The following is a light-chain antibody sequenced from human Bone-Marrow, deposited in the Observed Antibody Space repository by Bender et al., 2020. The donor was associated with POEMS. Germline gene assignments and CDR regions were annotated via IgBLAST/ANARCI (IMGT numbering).Light chain of an antibody. CDR1: ALAKQY. V-gene: IGLV3-25*03. J-gene: IGLJ3*02. CDR3: LSADPTGNLGV. Sequence: SSELTQPPSVSVSLGQTATITCSGDALAKQYAYWYRQQPGQAPLLLIQKDTERPSGIPERFSGSTSGTTVTLTISGVQTEDEADYYCLSADPTGNLGVFGGGTKLAV. CDR2: KDT.